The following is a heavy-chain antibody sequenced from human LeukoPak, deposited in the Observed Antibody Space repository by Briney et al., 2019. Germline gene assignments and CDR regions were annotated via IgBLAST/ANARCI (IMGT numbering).Heavy chain of an antibody. CDR2: ISGSGGST. Sequence: GGSLRLSCAASGFTFSSYAMSWVRQAPGKGLEWVSAISGSGGSTYYADSVKGRFTISGDNSKNTLYLQMNSLRAEDTAVYYCAKDSGSGSYYDYWGQGTLVTVSS. CDR1: GFTFSSYA. D-gene: IGHD3-10*01. V-gene: IGHV3-23*01. CDR3: AKDSGSGSYYDY. J-gene: IGHJ4*02.